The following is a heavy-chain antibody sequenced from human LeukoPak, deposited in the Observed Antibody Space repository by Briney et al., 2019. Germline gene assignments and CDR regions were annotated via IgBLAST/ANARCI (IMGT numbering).Heavy chain of an antibody. D-gene: IGHD6-19*01. CDR1: GYTFTSCY. CDR2: INPNSGGT. CDR3: ARADGSAWPTGEFDY. V-gene: IGHV1-2*02. J-gene: IGHJ4*02. Sequence: ASVKVSCKASGYTFTSCYMHWVRQAPGQGLEWMGWINPNSGGTNYVQKFQGRVTMTRDTSISTAYMDLSRLRSDDTAVYYCARADGSAWPTGEFDYWGQGTLVTVSS.